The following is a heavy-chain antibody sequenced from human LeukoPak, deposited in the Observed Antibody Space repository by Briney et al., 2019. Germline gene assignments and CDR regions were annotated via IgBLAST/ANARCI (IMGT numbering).Heavy chain of an antibody. CDR1: GFTFSSYS. CDR2: ISSSSSYI. D-gene: IGHD3-10*01. J-gene: IGHJ4*02. CDR3: ARAPRILLWFGELLSTSYYFDY. V-gene: IGHV3-21*01. Sequence: PGGSLRLSCAASGFTFSSYSMNWVRQAPGKGLEWVSSISSSSSYIYYADSVKGRFTISRDNAKNSLYLQMNSLRAEDTAVYYCARAPRILLWFGELLSTSYYFDYWGQGTLVTVSS.